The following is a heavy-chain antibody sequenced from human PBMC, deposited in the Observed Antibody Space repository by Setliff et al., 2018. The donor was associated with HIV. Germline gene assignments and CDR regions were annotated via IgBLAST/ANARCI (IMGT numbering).Heavy chain of an antibody. CDR2: IYSTGST. Sequence: NPSETLSLTCTVSGASISSHYWSWIRQSPGKELEWIGYIYSTGSTNYNPSLQSRVTISMVASRNQFSLKVTSVTAADTAVYYCAKGAGFYGDYTFDHWGQGRQVTVSS. CDR3: AKGAGFYGDYTFDH. V-gene: IGHV4-59*11. J-gene: IGHJ4*02. CDR1: GASISSHY. D-gene: IGHD4-17*01.